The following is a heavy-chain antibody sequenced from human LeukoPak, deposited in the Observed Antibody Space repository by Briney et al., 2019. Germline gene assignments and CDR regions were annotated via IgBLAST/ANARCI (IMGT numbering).Heavy chain of an antibody. CDR2: IYPSGST. CDR3: ARENSGSYREFDY. Sequence: SETLSLTCTVSGGSISSYYWTWIRQPAGKGLEWIGRIYPSGSTNYNPSLKSRVTMSVYTSKNQFSLKLSSVTAADTAVYYCARENSGSYREFDYWGQGTLVTVSS. J-gene: IGHJ4*02. CDR1: GGSISSYY. V-gene: IGHV4-4*07. D-gene: IGHD1-26*01.